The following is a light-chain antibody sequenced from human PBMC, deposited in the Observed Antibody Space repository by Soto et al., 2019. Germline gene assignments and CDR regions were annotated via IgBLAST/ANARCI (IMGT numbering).Light chain of an antibody. CDR1: SSDVGSYNL. J-gene: IGLJ3*02. CDR3: CSYTGSSTS. V-gene: IGLV2-23*01. CDR2: ECN. Sequence: QSALTQPASVSGAPGQSITMSCARPSSDVGSYNLVSWYQQYPGKAPKLIIYECNKRPSGVSNCFSGSGSGNTSSLTISGLQAEDAADYYCCSYTGSSTSFGGGTQLTVL.